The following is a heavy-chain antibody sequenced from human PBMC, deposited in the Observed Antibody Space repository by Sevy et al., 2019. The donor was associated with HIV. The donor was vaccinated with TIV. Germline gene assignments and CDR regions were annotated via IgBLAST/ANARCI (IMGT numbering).Heavy chain of an antibody. CDR2: IKPDGSDK. J-gene: IGHJ4*02. V-gene: IGHV3-7*01. Sequence: GGSLRLSCAASGFSFSAYWMNWVRQAPGKGLEWVANIKPDGSDKHYVDSAEGRFTISRDNAKNSPYLQMNSQRVEDTAMYYCAQETFGRFDSWGQGTLVTVSS. D-gene: IGHD1-26*01. CDR1: GFSFSAYW. CDR3: AQETFGRFDS.